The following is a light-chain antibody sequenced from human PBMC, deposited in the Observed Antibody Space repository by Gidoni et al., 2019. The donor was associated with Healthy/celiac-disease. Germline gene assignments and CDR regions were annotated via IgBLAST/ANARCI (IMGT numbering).Light chain of an antibody. CDR2: DAS. V-gene: IGKV1-33*01. CDR3: QQYDNLPLT. CDR1: QDISNF. J-gene: IGKJ4*01. Sequence: DIQMTQSPSSLSASVGDRVTITCQASQDISNFLNWYQQKPGKAPKLLIYDASNLETGVPSRFSGSRSGTDFTFNISSLQPEDIAIYYCQQYDNLPLTFXGXTKVEIK.